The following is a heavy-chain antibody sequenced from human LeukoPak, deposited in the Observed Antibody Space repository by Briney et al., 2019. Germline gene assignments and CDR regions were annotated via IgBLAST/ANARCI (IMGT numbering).Heavy chain of an antibody. CDR1: GGSISSSSYY. CDR2: VFYTGST. J-gene: IGHJ4*02. D-gene: IGHD2-15*01. Sequence: SETLSLTCTVSGGSISSSSYYWGWIRQPPGKGLEWVGNVFYTGSTSYNPSLKSRVTISVDTSKNQFSLKLTSVTAAHTAVYYCARLPAMTSFDYWGQGTLVTVSS. V-gene: IGHV4-39*01. CDR3: ARLPAMTSFDY.